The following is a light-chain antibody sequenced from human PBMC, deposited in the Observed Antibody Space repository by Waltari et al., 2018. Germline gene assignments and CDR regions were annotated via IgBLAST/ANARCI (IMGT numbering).Light chain of an antibody. V-gene: IGLV2-8*01. CDR2: EVT. J-gene: IGLJ1*01. CDR3: SSYAHNNHFV. Sequence: QSVLTQPPSATGSPGQSVTISCTGTNSDVGAYNYVSWYQPHPGKVPKLLIYEVTKRPSGVPDRFPGPKSGNTASLTVSGLQADDEADYYCSSYAHNNHFVFGTGTKVTVL. CDR1: NSDVGAYNY.